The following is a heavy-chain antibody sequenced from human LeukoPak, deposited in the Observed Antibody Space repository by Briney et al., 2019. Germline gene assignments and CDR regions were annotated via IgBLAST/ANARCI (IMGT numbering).Heavy chain of an antibody. V-gene: IGHV4-38-2*01. Sequence: SETLSLTCAVSGYSISSGYYWGWIRQPPGKGLEWIGSIYHSGSTHYNPSLKSRVTISVDTSKNQFSLKLSSVTAADTAVYYCARNGTNNYFDYWGQGTLVTVSS. CDR2: IYHSGST. D-gene: IGHD2-2*01. J-gene: IGHJ4*02. CDR3: ARNGTNNYFDY. CDR1: GYSISSGYY.